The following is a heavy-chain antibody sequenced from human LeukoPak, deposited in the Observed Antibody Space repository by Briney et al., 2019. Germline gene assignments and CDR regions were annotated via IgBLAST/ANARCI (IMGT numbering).Heavy chain of an antibody. CDR2: ISSSGSTI. V-gene: IGHV3-11*04. J-gene: IGHJ6*03. CDR3: ARHSGGPAAITHYYYYMDV. D-gene: IGHD2-2*01. CDR1: GFTFSDYY. Sequence: SGGSLRLSCAASGFTFSDYYMSWIRQAPGKGLEWVSYISSSGSTIYYADSVKGRSTISRDNAKNSLYLQMNSLRAEDTAVYYCARHSGGPAAITHYYYYMDVWGKGTTVTVSS.